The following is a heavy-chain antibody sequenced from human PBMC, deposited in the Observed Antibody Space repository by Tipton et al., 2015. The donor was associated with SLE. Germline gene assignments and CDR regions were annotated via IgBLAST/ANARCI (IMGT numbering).Heavy chain of an antibody. D-gene: IGHD1-1*01. J-gene: IGHJ2*01. V-gene: IGHV4-39*01. Sequence: TLSLTCTVSSGSISTNSYYWGWIRQPPGRGLEWIGSIFYSGITYQNPSLKSRLTMSVDPSKNQFSLKLNSVTAADTAVYWCARHVLYTTVGPHWYFDLWGRGTLVTVSS. CDR3: ARHVLYTTVGPHWYFDL. CDR2: IFYSGIT. CDR1: SGSISTNSYY.